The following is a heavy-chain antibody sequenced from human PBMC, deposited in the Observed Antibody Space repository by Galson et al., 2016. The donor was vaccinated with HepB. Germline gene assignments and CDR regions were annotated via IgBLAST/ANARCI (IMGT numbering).Heavy chain of an antibody. CDR2: IKNRIDGGTA. CDR1: GFTFNYAR. CDR3: TTGVKTRITVFGVVTMAPIHAY. Sequence: SLRLSCAGSGFTFNYARMNWVRQPPGKGLEWVGRIKNRIDGGTADYAAPVKDRFIISRDDSKNTLYLQMNSLKTVDTGIYYCTTGVKTRITVFGVVTMAPIHAYWGQGAQVTVSS. J-gene: IGHJ4*02. D-gene: IGHD3-3*01. V-gene: IGHV3-15*01.